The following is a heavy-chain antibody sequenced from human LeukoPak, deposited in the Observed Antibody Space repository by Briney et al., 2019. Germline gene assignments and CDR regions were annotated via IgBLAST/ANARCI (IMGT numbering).Heavy chain of an antibody. J-gene: IGHJ4*02. V-gene: IGHV4-39*07. CDR1: GGSISSSSYY. CDR3: AGDPMGSIVGATAHFDY. CDR2: IYYSGST. D-gene: IGHD1-26*01. Sequence: PSETLSLTCTVSGGSISSSSYYWGWIRQPPGKGLEWIGSIYYSGSTYYNPSLKSRVTISVDTSKNQFSLKLSSVTAADTAVYYCAGDPMGSIVGATAHFDYWGQGTLVTVSS.